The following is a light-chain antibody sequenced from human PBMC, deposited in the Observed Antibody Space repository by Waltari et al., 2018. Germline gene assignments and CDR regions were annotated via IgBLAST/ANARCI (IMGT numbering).Light chain of an antibody. CDR1: QNITNNY. CDR3: QQYENSPLT. Sequence: EVILTQSPDTLSLSPGARATLSCRASQNITNNYLAWYQQKPGLAPRPLIYDSASKATGVPDRFSGSWSRTDFTLTIGRLGPEDYAVYYCQQYENSPLTFGGGTQVETK. CDR2: DSA. V-gene: IGKV3-20*01. J-gene: IGKJ4*01.